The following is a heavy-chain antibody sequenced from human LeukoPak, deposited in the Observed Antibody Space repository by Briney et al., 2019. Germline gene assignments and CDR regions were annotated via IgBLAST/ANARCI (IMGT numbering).Heavy chain of an antibody. V-gene: IGHV3-9*03. Sequence: PGRSLRLSCAASGFTFDDYAMHWVRQAPGKGLEGVSGISWNSGSIGYADSVKGRFTISRDNAKNSLYLQMNSLRAEDIALYYCAKAPTEYYDSSGSYYFDYWGQGTLVTVSS. CDR3: AKAPTEYYDSSGSYYFDY. CDR2: ISWNSGSI. J-gene: IGHJ4*02. D-gene: IGHD3-22*01. CDR1: GFTFDDYA.